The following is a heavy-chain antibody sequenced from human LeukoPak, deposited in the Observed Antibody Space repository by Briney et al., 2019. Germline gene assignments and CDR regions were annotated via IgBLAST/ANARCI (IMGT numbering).Heavy chain of an antibody. V-gene: IGHV3-48*03. Sequence: GGSLRLSCAASGFTFSSYEMNWVRQAPGKGLEWVSYISSSGSTIYYADSVKGRFTISGDNAKNSLYLQMNSLRAEDTAVYYCARAHAREYYYYYMDVWGKGTTVTISS. J-gene: IGHJ6*03. CDR1: GFTFSSYE. CDR3: ARAHAREYYYYYMDV. CDR2: ISSSGSTI.